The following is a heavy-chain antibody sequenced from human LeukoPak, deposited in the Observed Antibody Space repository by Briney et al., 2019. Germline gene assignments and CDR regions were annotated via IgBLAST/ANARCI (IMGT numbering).Heavy chain of an antibody. CDR3: ARVGTMIVVALWGDNWFDP. V-gene: IGHV4-39*07. CDR1: GGSISSSSYY. D-gene: IGHD3-22*01. Sequence: SETLSLTCTVSGGSISSSSYYWGWIRQPPGKGLEWIGSVYYSGSTYYNPSLKSRVTISVDTSKNQFSLKLSSVTAADTAVYYCARVGTMIVVALWGDNWFDPWGQGTLVTVSS. J-gene: IGHJ5*02. CDR2: VYYSGST.